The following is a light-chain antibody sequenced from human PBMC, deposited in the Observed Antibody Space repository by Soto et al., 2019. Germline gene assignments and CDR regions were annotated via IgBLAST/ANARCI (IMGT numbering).Light chain of an antibody. J-gene: IGKJ1*01. V-gene: IGKV1-5*03. CDR1: QSVSSW. CDR3: QQYNSYSTT. Sequence: DIQMTQSPSTLSGSVVDRVTITGRASQSVSSWLARYQQKPGKAPKVLIYKASSLKSGVPSRFSGSGSGTEFTLTISSLQPDDFATYYCQQYNSYSTTFGQGTKVDIK. CDR2: KAS.